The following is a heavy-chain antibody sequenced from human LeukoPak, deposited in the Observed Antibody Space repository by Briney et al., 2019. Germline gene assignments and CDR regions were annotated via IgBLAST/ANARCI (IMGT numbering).Heavy chain of an antibody. D-gene: IGHD2-21*01. J-gene: IGHJ4*02. CDR3: VRGQSILWWRGDY. CDR1: GFTFSSYE. V-gene: IGHV3-48*03. Sequence: HGGSLRLSCAASGFTFSSYETNWVRQAPGKGLEWVSYIRSSGDTIYYADSVKGRFTISRDNAKNSLYLQMNSLRAEDTAVYYCVRGQSILWWRGDYWGQGTLVTVSS. CDR2: IRSSGDTI.